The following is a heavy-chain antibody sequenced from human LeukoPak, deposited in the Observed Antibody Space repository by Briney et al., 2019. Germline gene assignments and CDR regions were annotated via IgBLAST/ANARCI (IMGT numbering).Heavy chain of an antibody. V-gene: IGHV3-23*01. CDR2: ISGSGGST. CDR3: AKSPNQYYYYYMDV. Sequence: GGSLRLSCAASEFTFSDYYMSWIRQAPGKGLEWVSAISGSGGSTYYADSVKGRFTISRDNSKNTLYLQMNSLRAEDTAVYYCAKSPNQYYYYYMDVWGKGTTVTVSS. J-gene: IGHJ6*03. CDR1: EFTFSDYY.